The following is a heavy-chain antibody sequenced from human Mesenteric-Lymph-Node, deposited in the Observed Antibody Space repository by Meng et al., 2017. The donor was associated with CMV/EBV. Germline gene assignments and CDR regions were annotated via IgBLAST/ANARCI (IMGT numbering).Heavy chain of an antibody. CDR2: IKQDGSEK. CDR1: GFTFSSYW. CDR3: ARDVTMYRAISPYYFGMDV. Sequence: GGSLRLSCAASGFTFSSYWMSWVRQAPGKGLEWVANIKQDGSEKYYVDSVKGRFTISRDNAKNSLYLQMNSLRAEDTAVYYCARDVTMYRAISPYYFGMDVWGQGTTVTVSS. J-gene: IGHJ6*02. D-gene: IGHD3-10*01. V-gene: IGHV3-7*01.